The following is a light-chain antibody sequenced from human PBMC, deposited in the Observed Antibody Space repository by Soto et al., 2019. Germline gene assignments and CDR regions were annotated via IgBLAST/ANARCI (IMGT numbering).Light chain of an antibody. CDR3: QQSYSTRLMYT. Sequence: DIQMTQSPSSLSASVGDSVTITCQASQSISSYLNWYQQKPGKAPKLLIYAASSLQSGVPSRFSGGGSGTDFTLTISSLQPEDFATYYCQQSYSTRLMYTFGQGTKVDIK. CDR2: AAS. V-gene: IGKV1-39*01. CDR1: QSISSY. J-gene: IGKJ2*01.